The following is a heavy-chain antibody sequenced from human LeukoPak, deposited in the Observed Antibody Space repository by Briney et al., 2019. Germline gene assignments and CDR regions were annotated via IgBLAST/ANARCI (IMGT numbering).Heavy chain of an antibody. Sequence: ASVKVSCKASGYTFTSYDINWVRQAPGQGLEWMGWISAYNGNTNYAQKLQGRVTMTTDTSTSTAYMELRSLRSDDTAVYYCARGTNYYDSSGYVDYWGQGTLVTVSS. D-gene: IGHD3-22*01. CDR2: ISAYNGNT. CDR1: GYTFTSYD. J-gene: IGHJ4*02. V-gene: IGHV1-18*01. CDR3: ARGTNYYDSSGYVDY.